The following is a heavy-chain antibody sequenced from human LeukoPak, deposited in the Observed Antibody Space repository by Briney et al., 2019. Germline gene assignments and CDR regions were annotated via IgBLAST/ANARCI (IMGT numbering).Heavy chain of an antibody. CDR2: ISSSGSTI. J-gene: IGHJ5*02. Sequence: GGSLRLSCAASGFTFSDYYMSWIRQAPGKGLEWVSYISSSGSTIYYADSVKGRFTISRENAKNSLYLQMNSLRAEDTAVYYCARAGDSSGYYIYNWFDPWGQGTLVTVSS. CDR3: ARAGDSSGYYIYNWFDP. CDR1: GFTFSDYY. D-gene: IGHD3-22*01. V-gene: IGHV3-11*04.